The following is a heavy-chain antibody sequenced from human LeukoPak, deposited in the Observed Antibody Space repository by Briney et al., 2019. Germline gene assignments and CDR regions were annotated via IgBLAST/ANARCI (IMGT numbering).Heavy chain of an antibody. D-gene: IGHD6-13*01. CDR2: INHSGST. CDR1: GGSLSGYC. Sequence: SETLSLTCAVYGGSLSGYCWSRIRQPPGKGLEWIGEINHSGSTNYNPSIKSRVAISVDTSKNQFSLNLTSVTAADTAVYYCARLYIGGYSRSTNYNWFDPWGQGTLVTVSS. J-gene: IGHJ5*02. CDR3: ARLYIGGYSRSTNYNWFDP. V-gene: IGHV4-34*01.